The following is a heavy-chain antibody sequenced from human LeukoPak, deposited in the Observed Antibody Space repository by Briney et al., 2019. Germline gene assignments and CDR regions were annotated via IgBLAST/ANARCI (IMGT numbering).Heavy chain of an antibody. Sequence: GGSLRLSCAASGFTFSSYAMSWVRQAPGKGLDWVSAISRSGGGTYYADSVKGRFTISRGNSKNTLYLQMNSLRAEDKAVYYCAKGDYELSGAYWGQGTLVSVSS. CDR3: AKGDYELSGAY. D-gene: IGHD4-17*01. CDR1: GFTFSSYA. V-gene: IGHV3-23*01. CDR2: ISRSGGGT. J-gene: IGHJ4*02.